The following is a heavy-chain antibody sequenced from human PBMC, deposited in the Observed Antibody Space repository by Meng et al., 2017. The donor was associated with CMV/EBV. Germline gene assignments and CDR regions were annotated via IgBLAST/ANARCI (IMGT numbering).Heavy chain of an antibody. V-gene: IGHV3-30-3*01. CDR2: ISYDGSNK. Sequence: GGSLRLSCAASGFTFSSYAMHWVRQAPGKGLEWVAVISYDGSNKYYADSVKGRFTISRDNSKNTLYLQMNSLRAEDTAVYYCARDGAGGFLEWLLDFDYWGQGTLVTVS. CDR1: GFTFSSYA. D-gene: IGHD3-3*01. J-gene: IGHJ4*02. CDR3: ARDGAGGFLEWLLDFDY.